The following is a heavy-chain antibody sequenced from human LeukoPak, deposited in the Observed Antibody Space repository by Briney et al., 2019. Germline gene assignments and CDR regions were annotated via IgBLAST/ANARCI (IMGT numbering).Heavy chain of an antibody. V-gene: IGHV1-18*01. CDR3: ARDRVTTRSYYYGMDV. D-gene: IGHD4-17*01. CDR2: ISAYNGNT. J-gene: IGHJ6*02. Sequence: GASVKVSCKASGYTFTSYGISWVRQAPGQGLEWMGWISAYNGNTNYAQKLQGRVTMTTDTSTSTAYMELRSLRSDDTAVYYCARDRVTTRSYYYGMDVWGQGTTVTVSS. CDR1: GYTFTSYG.